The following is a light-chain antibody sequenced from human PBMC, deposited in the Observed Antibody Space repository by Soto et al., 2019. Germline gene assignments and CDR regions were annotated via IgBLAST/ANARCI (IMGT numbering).Light chain of an antibody. CDR1: QSISSH. CDR2: AAS. J-gene: IGKJ1*01. CDR3: QQGYSTPRT. V-gene: IGKV1-39*01. Sequence: DIQMTQSPSSLSASVGDRVTITCRASQSISSHLNWYQQKPGKTPQLMIYAASTLQSGVPSRFSGSGSGTDFILTINSLQPEDFATYYCQQGYSTPRTFGQGTKVDIK.